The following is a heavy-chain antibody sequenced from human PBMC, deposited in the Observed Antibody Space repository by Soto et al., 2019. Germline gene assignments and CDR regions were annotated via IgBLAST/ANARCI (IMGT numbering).Heavy chain of an antibody. CDR1: GGTFSTYA. Sequence: QVQLVQSGAEVKKPESSVKVSCKAPGGTFSTYAISWVRQAPGQGLEWMGGIIPMFGTANYAQRFQDRVTITPDESTNTVSRELSSLRSEDTAVYFCASGIQLWLRRINNGYSGWGQGTLVTVSS. J-gene: IGHJ4*02. V-gene: IGHV1-69*05. CDR3: ASGIQLWLRRINNGYSG. CDR2: IIPMFGTA. D-gene: IGHD5-18*01.